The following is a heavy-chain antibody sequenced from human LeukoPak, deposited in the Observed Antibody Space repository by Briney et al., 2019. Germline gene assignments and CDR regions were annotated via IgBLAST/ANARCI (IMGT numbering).Heavy chain of an antibody. Sequence: ASVKVSCKASGSIFRDFYMHWVRQVPGRGLEWMGWISRRSGATKIAPKFQGRVTLTRDISISTAYVELTNLASDDTAVYYCVSWAGGNSDVAAFDFWGQGTLVLVSS. D-gene: IGHD2-21*01. J-gene: IGHJ4*02. CDR1: GSIFRDFY. CDR2: ISRRSGAT. CDR3: VSWAGGNSDVAAFDF. V-gene: IGHV1-2*02.